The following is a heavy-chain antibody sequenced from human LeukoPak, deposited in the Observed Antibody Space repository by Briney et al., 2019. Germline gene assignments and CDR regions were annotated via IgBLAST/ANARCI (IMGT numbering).Heavy chain of an antibody. Sequence: PGGSLRLSCAASGFTFSAYSMTWVRQAPGKGLEWVSLIASNGGNTYYADSVKGRFTVSRDNSKNTLYLQMNSLRAEDTAVYYCAKDHYDSSGYYLGDWFDPWGQRTLVTVSS. CDR1: GFTFSAYS. CDR2: IASNGGNT. J-gene: IGHJ5*02. CDR3: AKDHYDSSGYYLGDWFDP. V-gene: IGHV3-23*01. D-gene: IGHD3-22*01.